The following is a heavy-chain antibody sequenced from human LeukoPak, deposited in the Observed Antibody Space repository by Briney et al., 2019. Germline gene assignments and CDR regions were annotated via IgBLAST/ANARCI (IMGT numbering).Heavy chain of an antibody. CDR2: INPNSDGT. D-gene: IGHD2-2*01. J-gene: IGHJ6*02. CDR3: ASLDIVVVPAATYGMDV. Sequence: ASVKVSCKASGYTFTGYYMHWVRQAPGQGLEWMGRINPNSDGTNYAQKFQGRVTMTRDTSISTAYMELSRLRSDDTAVYYCASLDIVVVPAATYGMDVWGQGTTVTVSS. V-gene: IGHV1-2*06. CDR1: GYTFTGYY.